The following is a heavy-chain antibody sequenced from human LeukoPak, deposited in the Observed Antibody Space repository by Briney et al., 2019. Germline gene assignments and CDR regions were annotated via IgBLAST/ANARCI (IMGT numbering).Heavy chain of an antibody. V-gene: IGHV3-48*03. D-gene: IGHD5-12*01. J-gene: IGHJ3*02. CDR1: GFTFSSYE. Sequence: ETGGSLRLSCAASGFTFSSYEMNWVRQAPGKGLGWVSYISSSGSTIYYADSVKGRFTISRDNAKNSLYLQMNSLRAEDTAVYYCARDLRPYSGYDNLAFDIWGQGTMVTVSS. CDR3: ARDLRPYSGYDNLAFDI. CDR2: ISSSGSTI.